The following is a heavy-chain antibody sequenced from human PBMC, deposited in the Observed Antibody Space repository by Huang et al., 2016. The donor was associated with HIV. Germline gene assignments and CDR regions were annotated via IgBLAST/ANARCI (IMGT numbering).Heavy chain of an antibody. Sequence: EVQLVESGGGLVKPGGSLRLSCAASGFTFRSYSMNWVRQAPGNGLEWVSSISSSSSYIYYAYSVKGRFTISRDNAKNSLYLQRSRLGAEDTAVYYCARDLGDYVWGSYRLGGDDAFDIWGQGTMVTVSS. CDR3: ARDLGDYVWGSYRLGGDDAFDI. V-gene: IGHV3-21*01. CDR1: GFTFRSYS. D-gene: IGHD3-16*02. CDR2: ISSSSSYI. J-gene: IGHJ3*02.